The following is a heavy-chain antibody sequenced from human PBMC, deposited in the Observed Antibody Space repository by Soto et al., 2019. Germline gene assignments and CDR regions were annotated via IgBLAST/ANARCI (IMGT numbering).Heavy chain of an antibody. CDR2: IYYSGST. D-gene: IGHD6-6*01. CDR1: GGSISSGDYY. CDR3: AREIAARIFNWFDP. J-gene: IGHJ5*02. Sequence: LSLTCTVSGGSISSGDYYWSWIRQPPGKGLEWIGYIYYSGSTYYNPSLKSRVTISVDTSKNQFSLKLSSVTAADTAVYYCAREIAARIFNWFDPWGQGTLVTVSS. V-gene: IGHV4-30-4*01.